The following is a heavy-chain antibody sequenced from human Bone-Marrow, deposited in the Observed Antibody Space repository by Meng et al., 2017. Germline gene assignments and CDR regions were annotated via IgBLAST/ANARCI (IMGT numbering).Heavy chain of an antibody. CDR3: ARETGIGMYSSSWPLDY. CDR1: GYTFTSYG. Sequence: ASVKVSCKASGYTFTSYGISWLRQAPGQGLEWMGWISPYNGNTNYAQKLQGRVTMTTDTSTSTAYMELRSLRSDDTAVYYCARETGIGMYSSSWPLDYWGQGTLVTVSS. D-gene: IGHD6-13*01. V-gene: IGHV1-18*01. CDR2: ISPYNGNT. J-gene: IGHJ4*02.